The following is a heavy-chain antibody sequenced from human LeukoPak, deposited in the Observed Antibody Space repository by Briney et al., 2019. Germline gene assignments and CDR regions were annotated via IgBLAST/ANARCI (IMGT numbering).Heavy chain of an antibody. Sequence: GGSLRLSCAASGFTFSNYAMSWVRQAPGKGLEWVSAISGSGSTTYYADSVKGRFTISRDNSKISLYLQMNSLRAEDTAVYYCAKGNWNYVQNWFDPWGQGTLVTVSS. J-gene: IGHJ5*02. D-gene: IGHD1-7*01. V-gene: IGHV3-23*01. CDR3: AKGNWNYVQNWFDP. CDR1: GFTFSNYA. CDR2: ISGSGSTT.